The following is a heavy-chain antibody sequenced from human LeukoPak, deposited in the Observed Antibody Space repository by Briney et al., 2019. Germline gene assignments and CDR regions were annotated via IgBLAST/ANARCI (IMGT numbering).Heavy chain of an antibody. CDR2: ISSSGSSI. CDR3: ARRPYSSSWYYFDY. J-gene: IGHJ4*02. D-gene: IGHD6-13*01. CDR1: GLTFSDYY. V-gene: IGHV3-11*04. Sequence: GGSLRLSCAVSGLTFSDYYMSWIRQAPGKGLEWVSYISSSGSSIFYADSVKGRFTISRDNAKNSLYLQMNSLRAEDTAVYYCARRPYSSSWYYFDYWGQGTLVTVSS.